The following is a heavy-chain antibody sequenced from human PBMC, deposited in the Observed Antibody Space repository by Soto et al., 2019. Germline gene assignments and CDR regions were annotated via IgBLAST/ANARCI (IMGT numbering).Heavy chain of an antibody. CDR2: IYYSGST. Sequence: QLQLQESGPGLVKPSETLSLTCTVSGGSISSSSYYWGWIRQPPGKGLEWIGSIYYSGSTYYNPSLKSRVTISVDTSKNQFSLKLSSVTAADTAVYYCARHSSGWYSARTTPARRYYFDYWGQGTLVTVSS. D-gene: IGHD6-19*01. CDR1: GGSISSSSYY. CDR3: ARHSSGWYSARTTPARRYYFDY. J-gene: IGHJ4*02. V-gene: IGHV4-39*01.